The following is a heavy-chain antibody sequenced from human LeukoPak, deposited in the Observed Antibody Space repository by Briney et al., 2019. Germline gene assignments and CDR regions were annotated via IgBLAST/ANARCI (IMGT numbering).Heavy chain of an antibody. J-gene: IGHJ4*02. Sequence: ASVKVSCKASGYSFITYGISWVRQAPGQGLEWMGWISAYNRSTDYAQNLQGRVTMTTDTSTSTAYMEMRSLRSDDTAVYYCARPYDSSGYYNYYFDNWGQGTLSPSPQ. CDR2: ISAYNRST. CDR1: GYSFITYG. V-gene: IGHV1-18*01. D-gene: IGHD3-22*01. CDR3: ARPYDSSGYYNYYFDN.